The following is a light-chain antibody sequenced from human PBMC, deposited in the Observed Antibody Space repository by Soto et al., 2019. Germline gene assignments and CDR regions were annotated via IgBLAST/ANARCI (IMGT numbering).Light chain of an antibody. J-gene: IGKJ1*01. CDR1: QSISSN. V-gene: IGKV3-15*01. CDR3: QQYDNWPRWT. Sequence: EIVMTQSPATLSVSPGERATLSCRASQSISSNLAWYQQKPGQAPRLLIFRVSTRATGIPARFSGRGSGTELTRTISSLQSEDFALYYCQQYDNWPRWTFGQGTKVELK. CDR2: RVS.